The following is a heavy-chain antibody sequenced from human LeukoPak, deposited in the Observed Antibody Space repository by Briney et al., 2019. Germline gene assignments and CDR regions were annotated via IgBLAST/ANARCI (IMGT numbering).Heavy chain of an antibody. CDR2: IKQDGGEM. CDR3: ARDRVMGPTILDS. CDR1: GFTFSRYW. J-gene: IGHJ4*02. D-gene: IGHD1-26*01. V-gene: IGHV3-7*01. Sequence: GGSLRLSCAASGFTFSRYWMSWVRQAPGEGLEWVANIKQDGGEMYYVGSVRGRFTISRDNAKDSLYPQMNNLRAEDTAVYFCARDRVMGPTILDSWGLGTLVTVSS.